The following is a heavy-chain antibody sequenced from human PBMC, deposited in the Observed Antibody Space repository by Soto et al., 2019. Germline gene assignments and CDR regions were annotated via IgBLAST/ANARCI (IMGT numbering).Heavy chain of an antibody. CDR3: ARALYGSGCYYNPSLIDYSSGLDF. D-gene: IGHD3-10*01. CDR2: INPNSGGT. V-gene: IGHV1-2*04. J-gene: IGHJ6*02. CDR1: GYTFTGYY. Sequence: ASVKVSCKASGYTFTGYYMHWVRQAPGQGLEWMGWINPNSGGTNYAQKFQGWVTMTRDTSISRAYMELSGLRSDDRAVYYWARALYGSGCYYNPSLIDYSSGLDFWGQGTTVTVSS.